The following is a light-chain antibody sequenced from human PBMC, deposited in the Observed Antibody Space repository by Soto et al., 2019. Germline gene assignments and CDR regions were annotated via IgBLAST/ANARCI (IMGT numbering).Light chain of an antibody. J-gene: IGKJ3*01. CDR2: LGS. Sequence: DIMMTQSPLSLPVTPGEPASISCRSSQSLLHSNGYNYLDWYLQKPGQSPQLLIYLGSNRASGVPDRFSGSGSGTDFTLKISRVEAEDVGVYYCMQALQTHTFGPGTKVDIK. V-gene: IGKV2-28*01. CDR3: MQALQTHT. CDR1: QSLLHSNGYNY.